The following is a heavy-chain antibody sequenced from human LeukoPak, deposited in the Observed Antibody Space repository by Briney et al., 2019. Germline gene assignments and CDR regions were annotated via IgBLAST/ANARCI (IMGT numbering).Heavy chain of an antibody. CDR3: ARGGAMGTYYYYMDV. V-gene: IGHV1-69*13. D-gene: IGHD1-1*01. CDR1: GGTFSSYA. Sequence: SVKVSCKASGGTFSSYAISWVRQAPGQGLEWMGGIIPIFGTANYAQKFQGRVTITADESTSTAYMELSSLRSEDTAVYYCARGGAMGTYYYYMDVWGKGTTVTISS. CDR2: IIPIFGTA. J-gene: IGHJ6*03.